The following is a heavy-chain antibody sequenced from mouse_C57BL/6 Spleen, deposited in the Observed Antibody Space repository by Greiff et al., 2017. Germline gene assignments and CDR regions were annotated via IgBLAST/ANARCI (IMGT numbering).Heavy chain of an antibody. CDR1: GYTFPSYW. J-gene: IGHJ1*03. Sequence: VQLQQSGTVLARPGASVKMSCKTSGYTFPSYWMHWVKQRPGQGLEWIGAIYPGNSDTSYNQKFKGKAKLTAVTSASTAYMELSSLTNEDSAVYYCTRKGFYYSNSYWYFYVWGTGTTVTVSS. CDR3: TRKGFYYSNSYWYFYV. CDR2: IYPGNSDT. D-gene: IGHD2-5*01. V-gene: IGHV1-5*01.